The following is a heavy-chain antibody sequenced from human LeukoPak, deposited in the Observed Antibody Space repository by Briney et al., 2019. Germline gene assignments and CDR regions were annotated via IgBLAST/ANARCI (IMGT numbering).Heavy chain of an antibody. V-gene: IGHV4-30-4*08. Sequence: PSQTLSLTCTVSGGSISSGDYYWSWIRQPPGKGLECIGYIYYSGSTYYNPSLKSRVTISVDTSKNQFSLKLSSVTAADTAVYYCARGGDYGGNSEVDYWGQGTLVTVSS. J-gene: IGHJ4*02. D-gene: IGHD4-23*01. CDR3: ARGGDYGGNSEVDY. CDR1: GGSISSGDYY. CDR2: IYYSGST.